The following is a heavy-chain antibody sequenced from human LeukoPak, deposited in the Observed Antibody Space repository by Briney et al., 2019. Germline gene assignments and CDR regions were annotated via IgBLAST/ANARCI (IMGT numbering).Heavy chain of an antibody. V-gene: IGHV4-38-2*02. CDR2: IYHSGST. CDR3: ARRGIWERTSLRD. CDR1: GYSISSGYY. Sequence: SETLSLTCTVSGYSISSGYYWGWIRQPPGKGLEWIGSIYHSGSTYYNPSLKSRVTISVDTSKNQFSLKLSSVTAADTAVYYCARRGIWERTSLRDWGQGTLVTVSS. J-gene: IGHJ4*02. D-gene: IGHD2-2*01.